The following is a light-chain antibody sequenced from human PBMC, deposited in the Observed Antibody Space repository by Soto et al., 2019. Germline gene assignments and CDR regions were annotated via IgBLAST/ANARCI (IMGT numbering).Light chain of an antibody. V-gene: IGKV3-11*01. J-gene: IGKJ4*01. Sequence: EIVLTQSPATLSLSPGERATLSCRASQTVSSYLAGYQQKPGQAPRLLISDASNSATGIPARFSGSGSGTDFTLSIRRLEAEDFAVYYCRQRSNWPPLTFGGGTKVEIK. CDR1: QTVSSY. CDR2: DAS. CDR3: RQRSNWPPLT.